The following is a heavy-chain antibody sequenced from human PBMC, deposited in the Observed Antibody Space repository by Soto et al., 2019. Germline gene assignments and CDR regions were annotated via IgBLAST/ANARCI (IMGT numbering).Heavy chain of an antibody. CDR3: VRGYGTTSSCSGDFQF. J-gene: IGHJ1*01. CDR1: GYKFTTYF. V-gene: IGHV1-46*01. CDR2: IHPSGDT. D-gene: IGHD1-1*01. Sequence: QVQLVQSGAELKKPGASVKVACKASGYKFTTYFIHWVRQAPGQGLEWMGMIHPSGDTGYAQKFRGRVTMTIDTSTTTAYMDLRNLTSEDTAVYFSVRGYGTTSSCSGDFQFWGQGTLVTVSS.